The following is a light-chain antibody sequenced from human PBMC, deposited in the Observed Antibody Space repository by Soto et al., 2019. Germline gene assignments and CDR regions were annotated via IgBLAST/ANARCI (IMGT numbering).Light chain of an antibody. CDR2: APS. J-gene: IGKJ4*01. CDR1: QGISNY. CDR3: HKYNHAPT. V-gene: IGKV1-27*01. Sequence: DIQMTQSPSSLSASVGDRVTITCRASQGISNYLAWYQQKPGKVPELLIYAPSTLQSGVPSRFSGSGSGTDFSLTISSLQPEDVATYFCHKYNHAPTFGGGTKVEIK.